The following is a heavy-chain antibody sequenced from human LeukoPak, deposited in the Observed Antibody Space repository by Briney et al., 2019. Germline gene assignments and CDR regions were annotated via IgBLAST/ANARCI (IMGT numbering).Heavy chain of an antibody. CDR3: ARDDFWSGYYH. CDR1: GGSISSHY. Sequence: SETLSLTCTVSGGSISSHYWSWLRQPPGKGLEWIGYIYYSGSTNYNPSLKSRVTISVDTSKNQFSLKLSSVTAADTAVYYCARDDFWSGYYHWGQGTLVTVSS. J-gene: IGHJ5*02. V-gene: IGHV4-59*11. CDR2: IYYSGST. D-gene: IGHD3-3*01.